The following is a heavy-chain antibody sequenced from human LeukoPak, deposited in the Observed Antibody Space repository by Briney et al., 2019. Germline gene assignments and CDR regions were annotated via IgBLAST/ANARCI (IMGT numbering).Heavy chain of an antibody. CDR3: GRKAGDCGGGTCYSIDY. CDR1: GGTFSSYT. CDR2: IIPIFGTE. J-gene: IGHJ4*02. V-gene: IGHV1-69*05. Sequence: SVKVSCKASGGTFSSYTISWLRQAPGQGLEWMGGIIPIFGTENYAQKFQGRVTITTDECTSTAYMEVSSLRSEDTAVYYCGRKAGDCGGGTCYSIDYWGQGTLVTVSS. D-gene: IGHD2-15*01.